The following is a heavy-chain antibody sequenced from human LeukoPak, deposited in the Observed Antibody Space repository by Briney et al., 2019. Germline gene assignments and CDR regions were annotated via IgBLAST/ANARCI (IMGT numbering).Heavy chain of an antibody. V-gene: IGHV3-49*03. CDR1: GFCFGDYA. J-gene: IGHJ4*02. CDR2: IRNKAYGGST. D-gene: IGHD2-21*02. CDR3: TRDDFY. Sequence: GGSLRLSCTASGFCFGDYAVSWFRQAPGKGLEWVAFIRNKAYGGSTVYGAFVNGRFNISRAESNSIAYLQIKSLNTEDSAVYYCTRDDFYWGQGTLVTVSS.